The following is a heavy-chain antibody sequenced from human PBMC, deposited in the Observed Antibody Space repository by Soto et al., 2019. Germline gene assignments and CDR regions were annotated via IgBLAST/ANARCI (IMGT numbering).Heavy chain of an antibody. V-gene: IGHV5-51*01. D-gene: IGHD3-10*01. CDR2: IYPGDSDT. J-gene: IGHJ4*02. Sequence: PGEFLKISCKGYGYSFTSYWIGWVRQMPGKGLEWMGIIYPGDSDTRYSPSFQGQVTISADKSISTAYLQWSSLKASDTAMYYCARHEGYYGSPAAGLFDYWGQGTLVTVSS. CDR3: ARHEGYYGSPAAGLFDY. CDR1: GYSFTSYW.